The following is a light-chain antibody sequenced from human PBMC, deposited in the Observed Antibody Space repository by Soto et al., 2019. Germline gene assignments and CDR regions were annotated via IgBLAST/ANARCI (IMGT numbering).Light chain of an antibody. V-gene: IGKV3-11*01. J-gene: IGKJ3*01. CDR1: QYVGTR. CDR3: TSG. Sequence: GETATLSCRASQYVGTRLAWYQHKPGQAPRLLIYYTSNRATGIPARFSGSGSGTDFTLTINFFFSSRSRHTNLTSGFG. CDR2: YTS.